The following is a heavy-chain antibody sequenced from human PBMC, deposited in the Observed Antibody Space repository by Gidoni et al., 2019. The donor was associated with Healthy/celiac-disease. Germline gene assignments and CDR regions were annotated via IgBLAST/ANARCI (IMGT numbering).Heavy chain of an antibody. CDR2: IKQDGSEK. V-gene: IGHV3-7*04. CDR3: ARDHYYGSGPPGYGMDV. CDR1: GFTFSSYW. J-gene: IGHJ6*02. D-gene: IGHD3-10*01. Sequence: EVQLVESGGGLVQPGGSLRLSCAAAGFTFSSYWMSWVRQAPGKGVEWVANIKQDGSEKYYVDSVKGRFTISRDNAKNSLYLQMNSLRAEDTAVYYCARDHYYGSGPPGYGMDVWGQGTTVTVSS.